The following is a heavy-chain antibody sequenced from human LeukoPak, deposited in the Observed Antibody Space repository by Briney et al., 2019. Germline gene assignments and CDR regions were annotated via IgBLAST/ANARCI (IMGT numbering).Heavy chain of an antibody. CDR2: ISSSSSYI. J-gene: IGHJ4*02. CDR3: ARDLLSFGVHDY. D-gene: IGHD3-3*01. V-gene: IGHV3-21*01. CDR1: GFTFSSSE. Sequence: GGSLRLSCAASGFTFSSSEMNWVRQAPGKGLEWVSSISSSSSYIYYADSVKGRFTISRDNAKNSLYLQMNSLRAEDTAVYHCARDLLSFGVHDYWGQGTLVTVSS.